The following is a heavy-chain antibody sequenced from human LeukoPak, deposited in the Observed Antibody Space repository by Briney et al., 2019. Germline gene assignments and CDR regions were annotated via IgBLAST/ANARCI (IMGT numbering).Heavy chain of an antibody. V-gene: IGHV4-59*01. J-gene: IGHJ4*02. CDR3: ARAYYYDSSEYYFDY. D-gene: IGHD3-22*01. CDR1: GGSISSYY. Sequence: SETLSLTCTVSGGSISSYYWSWIRQPPGKGLEWVWYIYYSGSTNYNPSLKSRVTISVDTSKNQFSLKLSSVTAADTAVYYCARAYYYDSSEYYFDYWGQGTLVTVSS. CDR2: IYYSGST.